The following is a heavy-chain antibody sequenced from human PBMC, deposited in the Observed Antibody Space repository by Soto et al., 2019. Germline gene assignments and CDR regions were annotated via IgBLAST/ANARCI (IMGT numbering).Heavy chain of an antibody. CDR3: AGRYCTNGVCYTNYYYYIDV. Sequence: GGSLRLSCAASGFTFCTYAMSWVRQAPGKGLERVSTITTSGGNTYYADSVQGRFTISRDNSKNTLYLQMNSLRAEDTAVYYCAGRYCTNGVCYTNYYYYIDVWGKGTTVTVSS. V-gene: IGHV3-23*01. D-gene: IGHD2-8*01. J-gene: IGHJ6*03. CDR2: ITTSGGNT. CDR1: GFTFCTYA.